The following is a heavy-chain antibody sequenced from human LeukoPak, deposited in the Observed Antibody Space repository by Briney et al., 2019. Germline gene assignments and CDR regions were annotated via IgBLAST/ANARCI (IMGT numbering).Heavy chain of an antibody. J-gene: IGHJ5*02. CDR2: INSSGGST. CDR3: AREAEADEGQPAIKGLDP. V-gene: IGHV1-46*01. Sequence: ASAKDSCKASGYTFTGYYMHRVRQAPRQGLEWMGIINSSGGSTSYAQKFQGRVTMTRDTSTSTVYMEFTSLRSDDTAMYYCAREAEADEGQPAIKGLDPWGQGTLVTVSS. D-gene: IGHD2-21*02. CDR1: GYTFTGYY.